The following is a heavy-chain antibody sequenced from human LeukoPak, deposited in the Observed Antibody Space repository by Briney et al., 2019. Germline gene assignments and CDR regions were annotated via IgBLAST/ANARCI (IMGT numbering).Heavy chain of an antibody. CDR1: GGSISSYY. Sequence: PSETLSLTCTVSGGSISSYYWSWIRQPAGRGLEWIGRISTSGSTNYNPSLKSRVTMSVDTSKNQFSLKLISVTAADTAVYYCARDPTYYYYMDVWGKGTTVTVSS. J-gene: IGHJ6*03. CDR3: ARDPTYYYYMDV. V-gene: IGHV4-4*07. CDR2: ISTSGST.